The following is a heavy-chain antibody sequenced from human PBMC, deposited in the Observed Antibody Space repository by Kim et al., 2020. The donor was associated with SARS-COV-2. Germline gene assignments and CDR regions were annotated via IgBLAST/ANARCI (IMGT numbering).Heavy chain of an antibody. CDR1: GGSISSSSYY. J-gene: IGHJ3*02. CDR3: ARHLPGSAFDI. V-gene: IGHV4-39*01. Sequence: SETLSLTCTVSGGSISSSSYYWGWIRQPPGKGLEWIGSIYYSGSTYYNPSLKSRVTISVDTSKNQFSLKLSSVTAADTAVYYCARHLPGSAFDIWGQGTMVTVSS. CDR2: IYYSGST. D-gene: IGHD3-10*01.